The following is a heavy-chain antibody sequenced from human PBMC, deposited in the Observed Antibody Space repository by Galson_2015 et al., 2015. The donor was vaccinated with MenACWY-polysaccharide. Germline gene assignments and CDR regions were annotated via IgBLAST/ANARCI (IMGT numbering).Heavy chain of an antibody. J-gene: IGHJ4*02. CDR1: GFTFSTYW. CDR3: TRDRPIDY. V-gene: IGHV3-74*01. CDR2: IKSDGSST. Sequence: SLRLSCAASGFTFSTYWMHWVRQAPGKGLVWVSRIKSDGSSTSYADSVKGRFTISRDDSKSTAYLQMNSLQTEDTAIYYCTRDRPIDYWGQGTLVTVPS.